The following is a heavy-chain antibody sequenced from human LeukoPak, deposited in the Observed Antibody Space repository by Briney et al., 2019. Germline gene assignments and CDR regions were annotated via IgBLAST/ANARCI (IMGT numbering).Heavy chain of an antibody. J-gene: IGHJ5*02. Sequence: GASVMVSCKASGYTFTSYDINWVRQAPGQGLEWMGWMNPNSGNTGYAQKFQGRVTMTRNTSISTAYMELSSLRSEDTAVYYCARWHWNGNWFDPWGQGTLVTVSS. CDR2: MNPNSGNT. CDR1: GYTFTSYD. CDR3: ARWHWNGNWFDP. D-gene: IGHD1-1*01. V-gene: IGHV1-8*01.